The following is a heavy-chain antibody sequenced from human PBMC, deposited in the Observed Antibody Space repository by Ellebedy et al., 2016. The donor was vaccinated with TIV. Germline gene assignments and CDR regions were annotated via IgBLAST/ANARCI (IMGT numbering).Heavy chain of an antibody. V-gene: IGHV3-72*01. J-gene: IGHJ6*02. CDR1: GFTLSDHY. D-gene: IGHD1-7*01. Sequence: PGGSLRLSCVASGFTLSDHYMDWVRQAPGKGLEWVGFVRSRTYGGTTQYAASVKGRFTILRDDSKNSLYLQMNSLKIEDTAVYYCAKTPFGSDWNFVNVWGQGTTVIVSS. CDR2: VRSRTYGGTT. CDR3: AKTPFGSDWNFVNV.